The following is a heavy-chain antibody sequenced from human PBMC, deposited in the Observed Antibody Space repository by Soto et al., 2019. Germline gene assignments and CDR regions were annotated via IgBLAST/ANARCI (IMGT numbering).Heavy chain of an antibody. V-gene: IGHV3-23*01. Sequence: GGSLRLSCAASGFTFSSYAVSWVRQAPGKGLEWVSAISGSGGSTYYADSVKGRFTISRDNSKNTLYLQMNSLRAEDTAVYYCAKDGPSASVDNSDYYVHWGQGTLVTVSS. CDR2: ISGSGGST. CDR1: GFTFSSYA. CDR3: AKDGPSASVDNSDYYVH. J-gene: IGHJ4*02. D-gene: IGHD3-22*01.